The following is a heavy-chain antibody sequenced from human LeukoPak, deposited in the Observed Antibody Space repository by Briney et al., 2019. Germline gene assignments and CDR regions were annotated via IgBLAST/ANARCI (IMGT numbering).Heavy chain of an antibody. J-gene: IGHJ4*02. V-gene: IGHV3-48*01. Sequence: SGGSLRLSCAASGFTFSSYSMNWVRQAPGKGLEWVSYISSSSSTIYYADSVKGRFTISRDNSKNTLYLQMNSLRAEDTAVYYCAKDTSVSTYYYDSSGYPDYWGQGTLVTVSS. CDR3: AKDTSVSTYYYDSSGYPDY. CDR2: ISSSSSTI. D-gene: IGHD3-22*01. CDR1: GFTFSSYS.